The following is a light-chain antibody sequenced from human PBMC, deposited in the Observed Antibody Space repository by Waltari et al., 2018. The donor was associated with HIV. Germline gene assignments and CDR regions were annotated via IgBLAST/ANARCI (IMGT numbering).Light chain of an antibody. CDR1: KLGDKY. CDR2: QDA. J-gene: IGLJ2*01. Sequence: SYDVTQTPSVSVSPGQTASMTCYGDKLGDKYISWYQQKPGQSPTLVIYQDAKRPSGIPERFSGSNSGNIATLTIRGTQAMDEADYYCQTWDSSVVFGGGTKLTVL. CDR3: QTWDSSVV. V-gene: IGLV3-1*01.